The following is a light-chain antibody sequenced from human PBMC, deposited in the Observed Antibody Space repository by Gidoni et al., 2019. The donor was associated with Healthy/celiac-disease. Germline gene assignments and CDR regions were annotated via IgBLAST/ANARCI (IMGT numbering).Light chain of an antibody. CDR2: DAS. V-gene: IGKV3-11*01. CDR1: QSVSSY. J-gene: IGKJ2*01. Sequence: IVFAQSPATLSLAPGERATLPCRASQSVSSYLAWYQQKPGQAPRLLIYDASNRATGIPARFSGSGSGTDFTLTISSLEPEDFAVYYCQQRSNWPYTFGHGTKLEIK. CDR3: QQRSNWPYT.